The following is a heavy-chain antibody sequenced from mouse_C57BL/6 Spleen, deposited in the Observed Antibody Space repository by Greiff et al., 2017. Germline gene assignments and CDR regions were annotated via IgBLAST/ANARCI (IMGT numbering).Heavy chain of an antibody. CDR1: GFTFTGYY. V-gene: IGHV7-3*01. D-gene: IGHD1-1*01. J-gene: IGHJ2*01. CDR3: SRHSYYYGRDLDY. Sequence: EVKLMESGGGLVQPGGSLSLSCAASGFTFTGYYMSWVRQPPGQALEWLGFIRNKANGYTTEYSASVKGRFTISRDNSQSILYLQMNDLRAEDSATYYVSRHSYYYGRDLDYWGQGTTLTVSA. CDR2: IRNKANGYTT.